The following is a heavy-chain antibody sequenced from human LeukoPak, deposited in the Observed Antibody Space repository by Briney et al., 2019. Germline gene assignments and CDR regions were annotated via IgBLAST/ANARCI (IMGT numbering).Heavy chain of an antibody. J-gene: IGHJ3*02. CDR2: IWYDGSNK. V-gene: IGHV3-33*01. D-gene: IGHD5-12*01. CDR3: ARAKFDSGSPSGAFDI. CDR1: GFIFSSYG. Sequence: GGSLRLSCAASGFIFSSYGMHWVRQAPGKGLEWVAVIWYDGSNKKYIDSVKGRFTISRANSTNTLYLQMNGLRAEDTAVYYCARAKFDSGSPSGAFDIWGQGTMVTVSS.